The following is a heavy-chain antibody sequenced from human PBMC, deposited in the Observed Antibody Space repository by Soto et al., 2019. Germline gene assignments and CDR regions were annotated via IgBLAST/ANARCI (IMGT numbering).Heavy chain of an antibody. CDR3: ASERCAQYFDF. CDR1: GGTFSSHG. J-gene: IGHJ4*02. Sequence: QVQLVQSGTVVQRRGSSVKVSCQASGGTFSSHGMAWVRQAPGQGLEWMGGIIPTCGTPKYAPKFQGRVTIIADNNTNTAYMELSSLTAEDTGVYYCASERCAQYFDFWGQGTLITVSS. CDR2: IIPTCGTP. D-gene: IGHD4-17*01. V-gene: IGHV1-69*06.